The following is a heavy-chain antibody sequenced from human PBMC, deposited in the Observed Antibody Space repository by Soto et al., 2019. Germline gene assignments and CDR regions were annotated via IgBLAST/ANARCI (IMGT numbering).Heavy chain of an antibody. CDR3: ARSGYVAEFNDNGGNNQGLDI. D-gene: IGHD4-17*01. J-gene: IGHJ3*02. CDR2: IIPMFGTP. CDR1: GGSVNSHA. Sequence: QVQLEQSGAEVKKAGSSVKVSCKAFGGSVNSHAISWVRQAPGQVLEWMGGIIPMFGTPTYAQRYQAGVKIGAEEYTSTVYLAMSSLRSEGMAVYSCARSGYVAEFNDNGGNNQGLDIWGQGTMVTVSS. V-gene: IGHV1-69*01.